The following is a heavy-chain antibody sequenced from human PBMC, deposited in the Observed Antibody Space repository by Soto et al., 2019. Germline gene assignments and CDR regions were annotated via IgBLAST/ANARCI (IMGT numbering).Heavy chain of an antibody. CDR1: GFTFSSYS. J-gene: IGHJ5*02. CDR3: ARGGTIFGIVTSENWFDP. D-gene: IGHD3-3*01. CDR2: ISSSGTYV. Sequence: GGSLRLSCAASGFTFSSYSMNWVRQAPGKGLEWVSSISSSGTYVYYADSLKGRFTISRDNAKNSLYLQMNSLRAEDTAMYYCARGGTIFGIVTSENWFDPWGQGTLVTVSS. V-gene: IGHV3-21*01.